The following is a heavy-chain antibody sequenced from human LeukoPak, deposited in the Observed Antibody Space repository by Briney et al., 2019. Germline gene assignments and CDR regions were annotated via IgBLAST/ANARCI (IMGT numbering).Heavy chain of an antibody. Sequence: GGSLRLSCAASGFTFSSYSMNWVRQAPGKGLEWVSSISGSSSYIYYADSVKGRFTISRDNAKNSLYLQMNSLRAEDTAVYYCAREAYDSSGVDYWGQGTLVTVSS. D-gene: IGHD3-22*01. CDR1: GFTFSSYS. CDR2: ISGSSSYI. CDR3: AREAYDSSGVDY. V-gene: IGHV3-21*01. J-gene: IGHJ4*02.